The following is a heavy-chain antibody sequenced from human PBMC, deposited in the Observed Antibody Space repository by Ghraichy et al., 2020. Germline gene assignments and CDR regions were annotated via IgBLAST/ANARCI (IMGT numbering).Heavy chain of an antibody. Sequence: GGSLRLSCGASGFTFSGFAMNWVRQAPGKGLEWVAAISASSDATYYSDSVKGRFTISRDNSKNTLYLLMNSLRAEDTAVYYCAKGGGWLYYFDYWGQGTLVTVSS. CDR3: AKGGGWLYYFDY. V-gene: IGHV3-23*01. CDR2: ISASSDAT. J-gene: IGHJ4*02. CDR1: GFTFSGFA. D-gene: IGHD6-19*01.